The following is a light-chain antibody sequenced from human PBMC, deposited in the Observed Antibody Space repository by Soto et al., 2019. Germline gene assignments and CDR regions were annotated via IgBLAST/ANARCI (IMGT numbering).Light chain of an antibody. CDR2: AAS. CDR3: QQSYSTPAIT. Sequence: DLQMTQSPSSLSASVGDRVTITCRASQSISSYLNWYQQKPGKAPKLLIYAASSLQSRVPSRFSGRGSGTDFTLTISSLQPEDFATYYCQQSYSTPAITFGQGTRLEIK. V-gene: IGKV1-39*01. CDR1: QSISSY. J-gene: IGKJ5*01.